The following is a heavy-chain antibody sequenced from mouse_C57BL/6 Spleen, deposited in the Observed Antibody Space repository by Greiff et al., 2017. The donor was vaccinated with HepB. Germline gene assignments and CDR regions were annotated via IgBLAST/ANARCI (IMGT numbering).Heavy chain of an antibody. CDR2: ISNGGGST. Sequence: EVQRVESGGGLVQPGGSLKLSCAASGFTFSDYYMYWVRQTPEKRLEWVAYISNGGGSTYYPDTVKGRFTISRDNAKNTLYLQMSRLKSEDTAMYYCARHGRSLYYFDYWGQGTTLTVSS. V-gene: IGHV5-12*01. J-gene: IGHJ2*01. CDR1: GFTFSDYY. CDR3: ARHGRSLYYFDY.